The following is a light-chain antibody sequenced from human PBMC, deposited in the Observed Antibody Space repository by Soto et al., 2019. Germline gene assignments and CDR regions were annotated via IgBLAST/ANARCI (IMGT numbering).Light chain of an antibody. CDR1: QSVGNRY. CDR3: NHYDDSPPIT. CDR2: DTS. Sequence: EIVLTQSPGTLSLSPGERATLSCRASQSVGNRYLAWYQQKPGQATRLLIADTSSRATAIPDRFSGSGSGTDFSLTIIRLEPEEFSIYYCNHYDDSPPITFRQGTRME. V-gene: IGKV3-20*01. J-gene: IGKJ5*01.